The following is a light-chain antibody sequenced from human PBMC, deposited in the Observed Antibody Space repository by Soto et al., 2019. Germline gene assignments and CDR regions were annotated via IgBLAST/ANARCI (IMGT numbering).Light chain of an antibody. CDR2: AAS. CDR3: RQSYSTPYT. Sequence: DIQMTQSPSSLSASVGDRVTITCRASQSISSYLSWYQQKPGKAPKRLIYAASSLQSGVPSRFSGSGSGKDFSLSMSSLKTEDFPTSYWRQSYSTPYTFGQGTTLEIK. J-gene: IGKJ2*01. CDR1: QSISSY. V-gene: IGKV1-39*01.